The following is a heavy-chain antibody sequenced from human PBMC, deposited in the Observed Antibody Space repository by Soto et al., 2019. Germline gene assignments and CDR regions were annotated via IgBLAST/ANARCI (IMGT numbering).Heavy chain of an antibody. CDR1: GITFRSRA. V-gene: IGHV3-23*01. CDR2: ITDSGGDT. Sequence: GSLRLSCVASGITFRSRAMSWVRQAPGEGLEWVSTITDSGGDTKYADSVRGRFTISRDNSKDTLYLRMNSLRAEDTALYYCAKVQEFCGFNCYIVDSWGQGVLVTSPQ. D-gene: IGHD2-21*02. CDR3: AKVQEFCGFNCYIVDS. J-gene: IGHJ4*02.